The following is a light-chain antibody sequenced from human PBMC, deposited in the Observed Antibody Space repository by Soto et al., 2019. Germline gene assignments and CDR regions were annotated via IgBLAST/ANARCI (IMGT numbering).Light chain of an antibody. CDR2: GAS. CDR1: QTVSSNY. J-gene: IGKJ5*01. Sequence: EIVMTQSPYTRSLSPGERATLSCRASQTVSSNYLAWCQQRPGQAPRLLIYGASTRAAGIPDRFSGSGSGTDFTRTITGLEPEDSAVYFCQQYTGPPTTFGQGTRLEIK. CDR3: QQYTGPPTT. V-gene: IGKV3-20*01.